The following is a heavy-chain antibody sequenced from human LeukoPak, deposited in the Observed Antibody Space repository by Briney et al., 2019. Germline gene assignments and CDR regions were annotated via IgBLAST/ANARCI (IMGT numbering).Heavy chain of an antibody. D-gene: IGHD2-2*01. CDR2: INHSGST. V-gene: IGHV4-34*01. CDR1: GGSFSGYY. J-gene: IGHJ5*02. Sequence: PSETLSLTCAVYGGSFSGYYWSWIRQPLGKGLEWIGEINHSGSTNYNPSLKSRVTISVDTSKNQFSLKLSSVTAADTAVYYCARGRDIVVVPAAMSSWFDPWGQGTLVTVSS. CDR3: ARGRDIVVVPAAMSSWFDP.